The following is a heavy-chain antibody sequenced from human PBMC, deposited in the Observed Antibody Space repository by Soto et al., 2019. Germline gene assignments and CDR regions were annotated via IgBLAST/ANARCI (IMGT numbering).Heavy chain of an antibody. Sequence: QIPLVASGGDVVQPGRSLRLSCTASGFTFGFFGMHWVRQAPGKGLEWVAFISADGTSTYYAESVRGRFTLSRDNSMRAGYLHMNTLRDDDTGLYFFAGGHLRVDFDPWGRGTLVTVSS. CDR1: GFTFGFFG. CDR2: ISADGTST. V-gene: IGHV3-30*03. CDR3: AGGHLRVDFDP. D-gene: IGHD3-9*01. J-gene: IGHJ5*02.